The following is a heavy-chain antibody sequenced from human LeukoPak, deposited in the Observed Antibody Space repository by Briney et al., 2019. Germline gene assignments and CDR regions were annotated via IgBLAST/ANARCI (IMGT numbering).Heavy chain of an antibody. V-gene: IGHV3-7*01. J-gene: IGHJ4*02. Sequence: PGGSLRLSCAASGFTFSSYSMNWVRQAPGKGLEWVANIKPDASEEYYVDSVKGRFIISRDNAKNSLYLQMNSLRAEDTAVYYCARLFWSTYTRFDYWAQGTLVIVSS. CDR2: IKPDASEE. CDR1: GFTFSSYS. D-gene: IGHD3-3*01. CDR3: ARLFWSTYTRFDY.